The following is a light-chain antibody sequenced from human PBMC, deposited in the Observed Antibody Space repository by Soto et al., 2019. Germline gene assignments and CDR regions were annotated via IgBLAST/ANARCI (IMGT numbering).Light chain of an antibody. CDR3: SSYTSSRTLVV. CDR2: EVS. J-gene: IGLJ2*01. CDR1: SSDVGGYNY. V-gene: IGLV2-14*01. Sequence: QSVLTQPASVSGSPGQSITISRTGTSSDVGGYNYVSWYQQHPGKAPKLMIYEVSNRPSEVSNRFSDSKSGNRASRTISGLQGADQADCYRSSYTSSRTLVVFGGGTKL.